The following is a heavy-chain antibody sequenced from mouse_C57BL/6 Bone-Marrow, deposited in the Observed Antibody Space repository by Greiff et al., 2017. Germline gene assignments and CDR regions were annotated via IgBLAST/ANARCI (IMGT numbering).Heavy chain of an antibody. V-gene: IGHV1-81*01. CDR2: IYPRSGNT. CDR1: GYTFTSYG. J-gene: IGHJ4*01. CDR3: AAIYYYGSSYYYAMDY. D-gene: IGHD1-1*01. Sequence: QVQLQQSGAELARPGASVKLSCKASGYTFTSYGISWVKQRTGQGLEWIGEIYPRSGNTYYNEKFKGKATLTADKSSSTAYMELLSLTSEDSAVYFCAAIYYYGSSYYYAMDYWGQGTSVTVSS.